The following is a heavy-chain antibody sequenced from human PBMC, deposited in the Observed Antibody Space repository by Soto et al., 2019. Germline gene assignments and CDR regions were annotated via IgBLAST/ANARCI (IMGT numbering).Heavy chain of an antibody. CDR2: MYHSGTF. Sequence: TLSLTCAVSGGSIGGVGYSWSWIRQPPGGGLEWIGYMYHSGTFLKSPSLKTRLTMSLDMSKNQFSLTLNSMTAADTAVYYCARAQFYSGSGNYNNLMFDAWGQGIQVTVSS. V-gene: IGHV4-30-2*01. CDR1: GGSIGGVGYS. D-gene: IGHD3-10*01. CDR3: ARAQFYSGSGNYNNLMFDA. J-gene: IGHJ5*02.